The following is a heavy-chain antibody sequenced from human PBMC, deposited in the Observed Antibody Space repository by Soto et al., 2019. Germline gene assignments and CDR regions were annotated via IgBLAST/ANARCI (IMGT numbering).Heavy chain of an antibody. CDR3: ARGGRDGYKNIFDY. J-gene: IGHJ4*02. CDR2: IIPIFGTA. CDR1: GGTFSSYA. Sequence: QVQLVQSGAEVKKPGSSVKVSCKASGGTFSSYAISWVRQAPGQGLEWMGGIIPIFGTANYAQKFQGRVTITADESTSTAYVGLGSLRSEVTAVYYCARGGRDGYKNIFDYWGQGTLVTVSS. D-gene: IGHD5-12*01. V-gene: IGHV1-69*01.